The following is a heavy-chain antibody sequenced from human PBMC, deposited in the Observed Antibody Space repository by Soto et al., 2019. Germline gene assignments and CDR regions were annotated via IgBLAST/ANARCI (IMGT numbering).Heavy chain of an antibody. J-gene: IGHJ5*02. D-gene: IGHD5-12*01. CDR3: VKDRAPRDGYKTQPGS. CDR2: VSTNGGTS. V-gene: IGHV3-64D*06. Sequence: GGSLRLSCSASGFTFSIYAMHWVRQAPGKGLEYVSAVSTNGGTSYYADSVKGGFTISRDNSRNTLYLQMNSLRPEDTAVYYCVKDRAPRDGYKTQPGSWGLGTLVTVSS. CDR1: GFTFSIYA.